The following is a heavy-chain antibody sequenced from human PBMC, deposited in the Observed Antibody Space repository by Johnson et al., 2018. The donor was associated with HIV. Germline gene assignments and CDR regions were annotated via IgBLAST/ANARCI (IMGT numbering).Heavy chain of an antibody. CDR3: ARIPILRYFDWLYDAFDI. CDR1: GFTFSSYA. V-gene: IGHV3-30-3*01. D-gene: IGHD3-9*01. CDR2: ISYDGSNK. J-gene: IGHJ3*02. Sequence: QVLLVESGGGVVQPGRSLRLSCAASGFTFSSYAMHWVRQAPGKGLEWVAVISYDGSNKYYADSVKGRFTISRDNSKNTLYLQMNSLRAEDTAVYYCARIPILRYFDWLYDAFDIWGQGTMVTVSS.